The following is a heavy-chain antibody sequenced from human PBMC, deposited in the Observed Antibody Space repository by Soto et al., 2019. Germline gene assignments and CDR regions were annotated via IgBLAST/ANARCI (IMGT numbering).Heavy chain of an antibody. J-gene: IGHJ3*02. V-gene: IGHV1-69*12. D-gene: IGHD5-18*01. CDR1: GGTFSSYA. Sequence: QVQLVQSGAEVKKPGSSVKVSCKASGGTFSSYAISWVRQAPGQGLEWMGGIIPIFGTANYAQKFQGRVTITADESTSTAYMELSSLRSEDTAVYYCARGGGLRGYSYGHAFDIWGQGTMFTVSS. CDR3: ARGGGLRGYSYGHAFDI. CDR2: IIPIFGTA.